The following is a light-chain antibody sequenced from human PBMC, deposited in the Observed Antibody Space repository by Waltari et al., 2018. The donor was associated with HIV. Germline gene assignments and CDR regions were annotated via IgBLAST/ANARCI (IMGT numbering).Light chain of an antibody. V-gene: IGLV2-11*01. CDR1: TSDVGAYNF. CDR2: DVS. Sequence: QSALTQPPSVSGSPGQSVTISCTGTTSDVGAYNFVSWYQQHPGKAPKVLIYDVSKRRSGVPDRFSGAKSGDTASLTSSGLQAEDEADYYSCSYAGSYTWVFGGGTKLTVL. J-gene: IGLJ3*02. CDR3: CSYAGSYTWV.